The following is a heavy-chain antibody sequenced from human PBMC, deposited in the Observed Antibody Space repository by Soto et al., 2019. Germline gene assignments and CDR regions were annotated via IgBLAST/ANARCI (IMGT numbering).Heavy chain of an antibody. Sequence: RESLKISCKGSGYSFTSYWIGWVRQMPGKGLEWMGIIYPGDSDTRYSPSFQGQVTISADKSISTAYLQWSSLKASDTAMYYCARQDCSGGSCYPGPFDYWGQGTLVTVSS. V-gene: IGHV5-51*01. CDR2: IYPGDSDT. CDR3: ARQDCSGGSCYPGPFDY. J-gene: IGHJ4*02. D-gene: IGHD2-15*01. CDR1: GYSFTSYW.